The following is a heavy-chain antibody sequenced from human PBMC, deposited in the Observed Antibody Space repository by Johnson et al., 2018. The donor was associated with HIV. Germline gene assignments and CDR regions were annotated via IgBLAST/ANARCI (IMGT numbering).Heavy chain of an antibody. D-gene: IGHD6-13*01. V-gene: IGHV3-15*01. CDR1: GFTFSSYG. CDR3: TTDWYSSSWYGALDAFDI. J-gene: IGHJ3*02. Sequence: EKLVESGGGVVQPGGSLRLSCAASGFTFSSYGMHWVRQAPGKGLEWVGRIKSKTDGGTTDYAAPMKGRFTISRDDSANTLYLQMNSLKTEDTAVYYCTTDWYSSSWYGALDAFDIWGQGTMVTVSS. CDR2: IKSKTDGGTT.